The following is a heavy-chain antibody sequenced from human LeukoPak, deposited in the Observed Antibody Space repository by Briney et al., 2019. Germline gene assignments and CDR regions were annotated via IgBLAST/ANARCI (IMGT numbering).Heavy chain of an antibody. CDR3: ARDKLTAYYYYYYGMDV. CDR2: IWYDGSNK. D-gene: IGHD1-14*01. Sequence: GGSLRLSCAASGFTFSSYGMHWVRQAPGKGLEWVAVIWYDGSNKYYAGSVKGRFTISRDNSKNTLYLQMNSLRAEDTAVYYCARDKLTAYYYYYYGMDVWGQGTTVTVSS. J-gene: IGHJ6*02. CDR1: GFTFSSYG. V-gene: IGHV3-33*01.